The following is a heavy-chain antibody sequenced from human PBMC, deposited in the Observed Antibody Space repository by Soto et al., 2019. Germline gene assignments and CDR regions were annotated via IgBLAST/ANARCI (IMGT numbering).Heavy chain of an antibody. CDR3: ARSQGSSTSLELYYYYYYGMDV. CDR1: GGTFSSYA. Sequence: QVQLVQSGAEVKKPRSSVKVSCKASGGTFSSYAISWVRQAPGQGLEWMGGIIPISGTANYAQKFQGRVTITADEATSTAYMELSSLRSEDTAVYYCARSQGSSTSLELYYYYYYGMDVWGQGTTVTVSS. CDR2: IIPISGTA. J-gene: IGHJ6*02. D-gene: IGHD2-2*01. V-gene: IGHV1-69*01.